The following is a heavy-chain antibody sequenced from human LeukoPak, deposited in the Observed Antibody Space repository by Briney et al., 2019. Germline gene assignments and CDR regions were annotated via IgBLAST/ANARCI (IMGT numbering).Heavy chain of an antibody. V-gene: IGHV4-59*01. CDR2: IYYSGST. CDR3: ARAFGGNSAWYYYYMDV. CDR1: GGPISSYY. D-gene: IGHD4-23*01. J-gene: IGHJ6*03. Sequence: SETLSPTCTVSGGPISSYYWSWIRQPPGKGLEWIGYIYYSGSTNYNPSLKSRVTISVDTSKNQFSLKLSSVTAADTAVYYCARAFGGNSAWYYYYMDVWGKGTTVTVSS.